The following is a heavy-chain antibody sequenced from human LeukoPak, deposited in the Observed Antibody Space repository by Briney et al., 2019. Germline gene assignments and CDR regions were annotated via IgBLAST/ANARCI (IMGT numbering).Heavy chain of an antibody. V-gene: IGHV3-30*03. CDR1: GFTFSSYG. CDR3: ARGMTTVTTAVDY. Sequence: PGRSLRLSCAASGFTFSSYGMHWVRQAPGKGLEWVAVISYDGSNKYYADSVKGRFTISRDNSKNTLYLQMNSLRAEDTAVYYCARGMTTVTTAVDYWGQGTLVTVSS. J-gene: IGHJ4*02. D-gene: IGHD4-17*01. CDR2: ISYDGSNK.